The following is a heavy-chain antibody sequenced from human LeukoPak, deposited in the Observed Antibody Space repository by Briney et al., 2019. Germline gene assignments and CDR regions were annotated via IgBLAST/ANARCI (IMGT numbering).Heavy chain of an antibody. CDR3: ARDSGYSGYGFDY. V-gene: IGHV3-21*01. CDR2: ISSSSSYI. CDR1: GFTFSSYS. Sequence: TGGSLRLSCAASGFTFSSYSMNWVRQAPGKGLEWVSSISSSSSYIYYADSVKGRFTISRDNAKNSLYLQMNSLRAEDTAVYYCARDSGYSGYGFDYWGQGTLVTVSS. J-gene: IGHJ4*02. D-gene: IGHD5-12*01.